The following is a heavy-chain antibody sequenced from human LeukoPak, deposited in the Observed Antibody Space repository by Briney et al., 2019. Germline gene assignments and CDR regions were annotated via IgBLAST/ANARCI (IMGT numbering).Heavy chain of an antibody. CDR2: IYTSGST. V-gene: IGHV4-61*02. D-gene: IGHD6-6*01. CDR1: GGSISSGSYY. J-gene: IGHJ4*02. CDR3: ARGAARSSRDY. Sequence: SQTLSLTCTVSGGSISSGSYYWSWIRQPAGKGLEWIGRIYTSGSTNYNPSLKSRVTISVDTSKNQFSLKLSSVTAADTAVYYCARGAARSSRDYWGQGTLVTVSS.